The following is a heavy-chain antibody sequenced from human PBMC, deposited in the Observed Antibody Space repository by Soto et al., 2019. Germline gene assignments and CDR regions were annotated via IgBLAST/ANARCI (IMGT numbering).Heavy chain of an antibody. D-gene: IGHD6-13*01. J-gene: IGHJ4*02. Sequence: DAVQVSCKASGYTFTSYYMHWVRQAPGQGLEWMGIINPSGGSTSYAQKFQGRVTMTRDTSTSTVYMELSSLRSEDTAVYYCASLSIAGARKGPLDLRGQGTLVTVSS. CDR2: INPSGGST. CDR1: GYTFTSYY. CDR3: ASLSIAGARKGPLDL. V-gene: IGHV1-46*01.